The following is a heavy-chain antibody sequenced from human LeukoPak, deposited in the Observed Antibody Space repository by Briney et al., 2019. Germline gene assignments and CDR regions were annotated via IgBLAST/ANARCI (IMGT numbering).Heavy chain of an antibody. CDR3: ATRPEYSSSSFDY. CDR2: IYYSGST. D-gene: IGHD6-6*01. J-gene: IGHJ4*02. Sequence: SETLSLTCTVSGGSTSSYYWSWIRQPPGKGLEWIGYIYYSGSTNYNPSLKSRVTISVDTSKNQFSLKLSSVTAADTAVYYCATRPEYSSSSFDYWGQGTLVTVSS. V-gene: IGHV4-59*08. CDR1: GGSTSSYY.